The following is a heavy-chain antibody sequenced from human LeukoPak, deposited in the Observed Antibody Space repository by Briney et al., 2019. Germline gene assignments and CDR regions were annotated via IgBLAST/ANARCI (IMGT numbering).Heavy chain of an antibody. D-gene: IGHD3-10*01. CDR3: AGDDPTYYYGSGSYGY. CDR2: ISAYNGNT. J-gene: IGHJ4*02. V-gene: IGHV1-18*04. CDR1: GYTFTSYG. Sequence: ASVKVSCKASGYTFTSYGISWVRRAPGQGLEWMGWISAYNGNTNYAQKLQGRVTMTTDTSTSTAYMELRSLRSDDTAVYYCAGDDPTYYYGSGSYGYWGQGTLVTVSS.